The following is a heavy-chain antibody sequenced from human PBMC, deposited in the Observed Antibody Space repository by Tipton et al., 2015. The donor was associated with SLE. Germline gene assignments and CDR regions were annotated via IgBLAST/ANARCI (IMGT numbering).Heavy chain of an antibody. Sequence: GSLRLSCAASGFTFDDYAMQWVRQAPGKGLEWVSLISWDGGSTYYADSVRGRFTISRDNSKNSLYLQMNSLRPEDTAVYYCAKDADSMMGAYDAFDMWGQGTMVTVYS. D-gene: IGHD3-22*01. CDR1: GFTFDDYA. V-gene: IGHV3-43D*03. CDR2: ISWDGGST. CDR3: AKDADSMMGAYDAFDM. J-gene: IGHJ3*02.